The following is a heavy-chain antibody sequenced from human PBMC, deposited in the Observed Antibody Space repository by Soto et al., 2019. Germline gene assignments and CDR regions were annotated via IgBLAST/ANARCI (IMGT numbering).Heavy chain of an antibody. CDR1: GYTFTSYG. CDR3: ARLTMAQDAFDI. Sequence: QVQLEQSGAEVKKPGASVKVSCKASGYTFTSYGISWVRQAPGQWREWMGWISAYNGKTNYAQKLQGRVTMTKDTDTSTAYMELRSLRSDDTTVYYCARLTMAQDAFDIWAQGTMVTVSS. CDR2: ISAYNGKT. V-gene: IGHV1-18*01. J-gene: IGHJ3*02. D-gene: IGHD3-10*01.